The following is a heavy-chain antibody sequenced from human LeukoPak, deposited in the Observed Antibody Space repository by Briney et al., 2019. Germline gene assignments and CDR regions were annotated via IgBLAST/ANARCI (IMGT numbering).Heavy chain of an antibody. J-gene: IGHJ4*02. CDR1: GDSFSGYY. Sequence: PSETLSLTCAVYGDSFSGYYWTWIRQSPGRGLEWIGEINHSGSTNYNPSLKSRVTISVDTSKNQYSMNLTSETAADTDIYYCATNVPGTTYFDPWGQGTLVTVSS. CDR3: ATNVPGTTYFDP. V-gene: IGHV4-34*01. CDR2: INHSGST. D-gene: IGHD1-14*01.